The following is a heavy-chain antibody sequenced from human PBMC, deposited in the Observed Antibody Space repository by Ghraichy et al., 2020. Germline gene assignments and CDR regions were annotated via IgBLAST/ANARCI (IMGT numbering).Heavy chain of an antibody. V-gene: IGHV6-1*01. J-gene: IGHJ3*02. CDR3: ARDLVAESGNNSPADAFDI. CDR2: TYYRSRWYI. Sequence: SQTLSLTCAISGDSVSSTTAAWNWIRQSPSRGLAWLGRTYYRSRWYIDYALSVKSRITINPDTSKNQVSLQLNSVTPEDTAVYYCARDLVAESGNNSPADAFDIWGQGTMVTVSS. CDR1: GDSVSSTTAA. D-gene: IGHD4-23*01.